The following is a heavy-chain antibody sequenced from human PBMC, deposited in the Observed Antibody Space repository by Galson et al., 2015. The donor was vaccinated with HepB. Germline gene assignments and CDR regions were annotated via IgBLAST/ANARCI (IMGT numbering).Heavy chain of an antibody. V-gene: IGHV3-11*05. D-gene: IGHD5-18*01. J-gene: IGHJ4*02. CDR1: GFTFSDYY. Sequence: SLRLSCAASGFTFSDYYMSWIRQAPGKGLEWVSYISSSSSYTNYADSVKGRFTISRDNAKNSLYLQMNSLRAEDTAVYYCARVSRYSYGYSDYWGQGTLVTVSS. CDR3: ARVSRYSYGYSDY. CDR2: ISSSSSYT.